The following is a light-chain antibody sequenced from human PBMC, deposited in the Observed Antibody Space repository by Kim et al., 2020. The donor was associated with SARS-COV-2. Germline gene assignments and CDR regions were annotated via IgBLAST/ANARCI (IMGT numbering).Light chain of an antibody. CDR3: SSWDNNLTAVV. CDR2: RND. J-gene: IGLJ2*01. Sequence: LTQPPSVSKGLRQTATLTCTGNSNNVGNHGAAWLQQHQGHPPKLLSYRNDTRPSGISERFSASRSGSTTSLTISGLRPEDEADYYCSSWDNNLTAVVFGGGTQLTVL. V-gene: IGLV10-54*04. CDR1: SNNVGNHG.